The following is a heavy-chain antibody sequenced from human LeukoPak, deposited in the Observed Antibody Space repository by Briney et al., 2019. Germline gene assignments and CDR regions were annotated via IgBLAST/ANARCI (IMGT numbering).Heavy chain of an antibody. CDR3: ARDRNGGPCYGAFAV. V-gene: IGHV4-4*02. D-gene: IGHD2-15*01. Sequence: SETLSLTCAVSGDSISSSNWWSWVRQPPGKGLEWIAEISHTENTNYNPSLESRVTISLDKSKNQFSLTLNSVTAADTAVYFCARDRNGGPCYGAFAVWGQGSMVTVSS. CDR1: GDSISSSNW. J-gene: IGHJ3*01. CDR2: ISHTENT.